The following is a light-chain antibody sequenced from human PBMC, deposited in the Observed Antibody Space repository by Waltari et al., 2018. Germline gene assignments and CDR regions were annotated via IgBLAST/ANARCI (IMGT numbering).Light chain of an antibody. V-gene: IGKV2-40*01. CDR1: QSLLHCDDGFTF. CDR2: SLS. CDR3: MQRLEFPYT. Sequence: DIVMTQTPLCLPVTAGEPASIACASSQSLLHCDDGFTFLDWFLQKPWQSPQLLIYSLSHRASGVPDRFSGTGSGSSFSLKISRVEAEDVGIYYCMQRLEFPYTFGQGTRL. J-gene: IGKJ2*01.